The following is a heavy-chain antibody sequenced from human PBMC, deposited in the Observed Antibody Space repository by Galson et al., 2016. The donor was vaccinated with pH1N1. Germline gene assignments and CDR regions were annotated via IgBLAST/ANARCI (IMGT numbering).Heavy chain of an antibody. CDR1: GFTFSNFV. J-gene: IGHJ4*02. V-gene: IGHV3-23*01. Sequence: SLRLSCAASGFTFSNFVMSWVRQAPGKGLEWVSTISGSGGSTYYADSVKGRVTISRDNSKNTVYLQMNSLRADDAAVYYCANHPDYVDTSKIDYWGQGTLVSVSS. CDR3: ANHPDYVDTSKIDY. D-gene: IGHD3-16*01. CDR2: ISGSGGST.